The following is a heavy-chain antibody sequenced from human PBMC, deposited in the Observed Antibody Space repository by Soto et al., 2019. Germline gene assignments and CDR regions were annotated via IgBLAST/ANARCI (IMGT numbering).Heavy chain of an antibody. V-gene: IGHV3-48*02. CDR3: ARETVLRSSGWSYYFDF. D-gene: IGHD6-19*01. J-gene: IGHJ4*02. CDR1: GFTLSSYS. CDR2: ISGSGGTI. Sequence: GGSLRLSCAASGFTLSSYSMHWVRQAPGKGLEWVSYISGSGGTIYYADSVKGRFTISRDNAKNSLSVQMNSLRDEDTAVYFCARETVLRSSGWSYYFDFWGQGTRVTVSS.